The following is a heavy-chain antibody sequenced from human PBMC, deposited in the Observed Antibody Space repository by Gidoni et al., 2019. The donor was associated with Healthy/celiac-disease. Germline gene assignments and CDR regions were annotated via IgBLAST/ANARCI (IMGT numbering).Heavy chain of an antibody. Sequence: QVQLVESGGGVVQPGRSLRLSCAASVFTFSSYGMHWVRQAPGKGLEWVAVIWYDGSNKYYADSVKGRFTISRDNSKNTLYLQMNSLRAEDTAVYYCARDRGQWLPPGGYWGQGTLVTVSS. CDR1: VFTFSSYG. CDR3: ARDRGQWLPPGGY. CDR2: IWYDGSNK. D-gene: IGHD6-19*01. V-gene: IGHV3-33*01. J-gene: IGHJ4*02.